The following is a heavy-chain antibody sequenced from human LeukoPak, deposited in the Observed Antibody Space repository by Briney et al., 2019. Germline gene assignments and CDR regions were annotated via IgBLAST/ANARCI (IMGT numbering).Heavy chain of an antibody. CDR3: TTGDIVVVPAAKSGY. D-gene: IGHD2-2*01. V-gene: IGHV3-15*01. CDR1: GFTFSNAW. Sequence: GGSLRLSCAASGFTFSNAWMSWVRQAPGKGLEWVGRIKSKTDGGTTDYAAPVKGRFTISRDDSKNTLYLQMNSLKTEDAAVYYCTTGDIVVVPAAKSGYWGQGTLVTVYS. CDR2: IKSKTDGGTT. J-gene: IGHJ4*02.